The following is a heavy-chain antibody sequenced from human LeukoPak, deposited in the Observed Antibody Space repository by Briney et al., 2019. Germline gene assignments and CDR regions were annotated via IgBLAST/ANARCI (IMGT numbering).Heavy chain of an antibody. CDR3: ARVSGSGSYRTYYFDY. Sequence: PGGSLRLSCAASGFTFSSYWMHWVRQAPGMGLVWVSRINSDGSSTSYADSVKGRFTISRDNAKNTLYLQMNSLRAEDTAVYYCARVSGSGSYRTYYFDYWGQGTLVTVSS. J-gene: IGHJ4*02. D-gene: IGHD3-10*01. CDR2: INSDGSST. CDR1: GFTFSSYW. V-gene: IGHV3-74*01.